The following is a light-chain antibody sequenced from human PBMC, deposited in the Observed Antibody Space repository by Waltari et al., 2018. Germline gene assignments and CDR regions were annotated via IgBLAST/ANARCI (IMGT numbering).Light chain of an antibody. V-gene: IGLV2-14*01. J-gene: IGLJ3*02. CDR2: EVR. Sequence: QSALTQPASVSGSPGQSITISCTGTSSDVRAYDYVSWYQQKPGKAPQLISYEVRDRPPGAPNRFSGSKSGYTAFLTISGLQAEDEADYYCTSYTTSRTWVFGGGTKLTVL. CDR3: TSYTTSRTWV. CDR1: SSDVRAYDY.